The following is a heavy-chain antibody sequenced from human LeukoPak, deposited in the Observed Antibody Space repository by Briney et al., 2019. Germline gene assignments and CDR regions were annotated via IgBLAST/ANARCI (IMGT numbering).Heavy chain of an antibody. D-gene: IGHD3-10*01. CDR1: GFTFSSYG. CDR3: AKAMRFGELLSVSGGGFDY. V-gene: IGHV3-30*02. CDR2: IRYDGSNK. J-gene: IGHJ4*02. Sequence: PGGSLRLSCAASGFTFSSYGMHWVRQAPGKGLEWVAFIRYDGSNKYYADSVKGRFTISRDNSKNTLYLQMNSLRAEDTAVYYCAKAMRFGELLSVSGGGFDYWGQGTLVTVSS.